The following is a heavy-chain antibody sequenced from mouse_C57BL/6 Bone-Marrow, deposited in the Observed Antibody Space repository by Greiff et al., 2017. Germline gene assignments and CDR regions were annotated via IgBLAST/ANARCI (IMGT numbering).Heavy chain of an antibody. Sequence: EVQGVESGGDLVKPGGSLKLSCAASGFNFSSYGMSWVRQTPDKRLEWVATISSGGSYTYYPDSVKGRFTISRDNAKNTLYLQRSSLKSEDTAMYYCAGQCLDYWGRGTTLTVSS. CDR3: AGQCLDY. CDR1: GFNFSSYG. V-gene: IGHV5-6*01. CDR2: ISSGGSYT. J-gene: IGHJ2*01.